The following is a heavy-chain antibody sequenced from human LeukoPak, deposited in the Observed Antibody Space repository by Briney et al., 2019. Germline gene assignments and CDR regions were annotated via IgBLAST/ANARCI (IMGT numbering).Heavy chain of an antibody. J-gene: IGHJ4*02. CDR3: AKREPFDY. CDR2: ISGSGGST. D-gene: IGHD1-14*01. CDR1: GXTFSSNA. V-gene: IGHV3-23*01. Sequence: GGSLRLSCAASGXTFSSNAMSWVRRAPGKGLEWVSAISGSGGSTFYAESVRGRFTISRDNSKNTLFLQMNSLRAEDTAVYYCAKREPFDYWGQGILVTVSS.